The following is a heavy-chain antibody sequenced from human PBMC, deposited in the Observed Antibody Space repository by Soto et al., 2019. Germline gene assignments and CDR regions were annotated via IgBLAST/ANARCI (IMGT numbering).Heavy chain of an antibody. J-gene: IGHJ4*02. V-gene: IGHV3-23*01. CDR3: ARKGTGSTPYDH. CDR2: IGDSDSST. CDR1: GFTFSSYA. Sequence: EVQLLESGGGLVQPGGSLRLSCAASGFTFSSYAMNWVRQAPGKGLEWVSAIGDSDSSTYYADAVKGRFTISRDNSKNTLYLQMNSLRAEDTAVYYCARKGTGSTPYDHWGQGTLVTVSS. D-gene: IGHD1-1*01.